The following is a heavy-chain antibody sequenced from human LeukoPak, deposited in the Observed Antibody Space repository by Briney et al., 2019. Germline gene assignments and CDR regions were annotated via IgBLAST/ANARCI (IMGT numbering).Heavy chain of an antibody. V-gene: IGHV4-61*02. D-gene: IGHD1-26*01. Sequence: KSSQTLSLTCTVSGGSISSGSYYWSWIRQPAGKGLEWIGRIYTSGSTNYNPSLKSRVTISIDPSKNQFSLKLSSVTAADTAIYYCVKDNGRWFDPWGQGTLVIVSS. CDR2: IYTSGST. CDR3: VKDNGRWFDP. J-gene: IGHJ5*02. CDR1: GGSISSGSYY.